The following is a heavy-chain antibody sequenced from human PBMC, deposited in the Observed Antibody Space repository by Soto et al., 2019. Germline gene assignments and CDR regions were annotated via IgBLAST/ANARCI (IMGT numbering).Heavy chain of an antibody. CDR2: IYYSGSI. Sequence: QVQLQESGPGLVKPSETLSLTCTVSGGSISSYYWSWIRQPPGKGLEWIGYIYYSGSINYNPSLKSRVTISVDTSKNQFSLKLSSVTAADTAVYYCARHKRGMDVWGQGTTVTVSS. J-gene: IGHJ6*02. CDR1: GGSISSYY. V-gene: IGHV4-59*08. CDR3: ARHKRGMDV.